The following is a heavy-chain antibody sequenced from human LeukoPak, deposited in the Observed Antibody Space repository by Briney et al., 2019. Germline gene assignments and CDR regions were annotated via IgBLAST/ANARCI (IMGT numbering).Heavy chain of an antibody. CDR3: ARLRGYCSSTSCYVAFDI. V-gene: IGHV3-21*01. Sequence: GGSLRLSCAASGFTFSSYNMNWVRQAPGKGLDWVSSISSSSSYIYYADSVKGRFTISRDNAKNSLYLQMNGLRAEDTAVYYCARLRGYCSSTSCYVAFDIWGQGTMVTVSS. D-gene: IGHD2-2*01. J-gene: IGHJ3*02. CDR1: GFTFSSYN. CDR2: ISSSSSYI.